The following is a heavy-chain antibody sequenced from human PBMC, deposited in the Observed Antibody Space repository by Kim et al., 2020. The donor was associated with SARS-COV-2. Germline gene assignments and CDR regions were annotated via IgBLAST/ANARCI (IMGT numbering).Heavy chain of an antibody. J-gene: IGHJ4*02. Sequence: GGSLRLSCAASGFTFSDHYMTWIRQAPGKGLEWISYISSSGSTIYYADSVKGRFTISRDNAKNSLFLQMNSLRAEDTALYYCAKIGDRATKDWGQGNLVTVSS. V-gene: IGHV3-11*04. CDR3: AKIGDRATKD. CDR1: GFTFSDHY. CDR2: ISSSGSTI. D-gene: IGHD3-16*01.